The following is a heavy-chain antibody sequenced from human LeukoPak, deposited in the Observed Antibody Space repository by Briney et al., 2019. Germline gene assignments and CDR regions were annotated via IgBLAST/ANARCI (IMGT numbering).Heavy chain of an antibody. CDR1: GFNFSSHW. CDR2: LRSSGNGT. J-gene: IGHJ6*04. D-gene: IGHD3-10*01. Sequence: GGSLRLSCAAPGFNFSSHWMHWVRQAPGKGLVWVSRLRSSGNGTTYADSVKGRFTISRDNAKNTLFLQMNSLRIEDTALYYCVRGREVRGRSMDVWGKGTTVIVSP. CDR3: VRGREVRGRSMDV. V-gene: IGHV3-74*03.